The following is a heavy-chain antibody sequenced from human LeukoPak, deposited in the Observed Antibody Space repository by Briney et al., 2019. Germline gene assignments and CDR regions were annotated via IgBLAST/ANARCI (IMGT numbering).Heavy chain of an antibody. J-gene: IGHJ3*02. CDR3: AKGSSRDDAFDI. D-gene: IGHD2-15*01. CDR1: GFTFSHSY. CDR2: ISASGGGT. V-gene: IGHV3-23*01. Sequence: GGSLKLSCAASGFTFSHSYMHWVRQAPGKGLEWVSAISASGGGTHYADSVKGRFTISRDNSKNTVYLQMNSLRADDTAVYYCAKGSSRDDAFDIWGQGTVVTVSS.